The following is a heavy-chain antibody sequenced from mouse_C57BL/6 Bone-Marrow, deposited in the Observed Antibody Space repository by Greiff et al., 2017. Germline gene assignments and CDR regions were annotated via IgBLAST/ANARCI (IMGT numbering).Heavy chain of an antibody. V-gene: IGHV1-15*01. CDR1: GYTFTDYE. CDR2: IDPETGGT. J-gene: IGHJ3*01. Sequence: VQLQQSGAELVRPGASVTLSCKASGYTFTDYEMHWVKQTPVHGLEWIGAIDPETGGTAYNQKFKGQAILTADKSSSTAYMELRSLTSEDSAVYYCTRGQLRGWFAYWGQGTLVTVSA. CDR3: TRGQLRGWFAY. D-gene: IGHD3-2*02.